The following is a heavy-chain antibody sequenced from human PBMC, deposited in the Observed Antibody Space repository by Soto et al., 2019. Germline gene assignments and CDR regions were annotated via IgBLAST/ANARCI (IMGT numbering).Heavy chain of an antibody. Sequence: PSETLSLTCAVSGHSISSAYNWGWFRQPPGKGLEWLGTIYQSGSTYYNPSLKSRVTISVDTSKNQFSLKLRSVTVADTAVYFCARLTGTHESDYWGQGTLVTVSS. V-gene: IGHV4-38-2*01. CDR2: IYQSGST. CDR1: GHSISSAYN. D-gene: IGHD7-27*01. J-gene: IGHJ4*02. CDR3: ARLTGTHESDY.